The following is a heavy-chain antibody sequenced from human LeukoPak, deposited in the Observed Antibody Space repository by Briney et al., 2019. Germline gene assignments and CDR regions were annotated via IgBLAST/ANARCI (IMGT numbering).Heavy chain of an antibody. J-gene: IGHJ4*02. V-gene: IGHV4-59*01. CDR1: GGSISSYY. Sequence: KTSETLSLTCTVSGGSISSYYWSWIRQPPGKGLEWIGYIYHSGSTNYNPSLKSRVTISVDTSKNQFSLKLSPVTAADTAVYYCARAATTFDYWGQGTLVTVSS. CDR3: ARAATTFDY. D-gene: IGHD5-12*01. CDR2: IYHSGST.